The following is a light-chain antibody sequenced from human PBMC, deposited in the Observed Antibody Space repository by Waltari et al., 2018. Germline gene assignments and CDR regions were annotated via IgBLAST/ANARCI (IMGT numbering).Light chain of an antibody. V-gene: IGLV2-23*01. Sequence: QSALTQPASVSGSPGQSITISCTGTSSDIGSYNLVSWYQQHPGKAPKLMIYEDYKLPSGVSSSCAGSKSGNTASLRITGLQAADEAAYYCCSSAGSSTWVFGGGTKLTVL. CDR3: CSSAGSSTWV. CDR1: SSDIGSYNL. CDR2: EDY. J-gene: IGLJ3*02.